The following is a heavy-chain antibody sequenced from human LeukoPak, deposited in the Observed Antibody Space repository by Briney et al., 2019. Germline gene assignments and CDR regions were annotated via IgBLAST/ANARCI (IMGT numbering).Heavy chain of an antibody. CDR1: GYTFTSYD. V-gene: IGHV1-8*01. Sequence: GASVKVSCKASGYTFTSYDINWVRQATGQGLEWMGWMNPNSGNTGYAQKFQGRVTMTRNTSISTAYMELSSLRSEDTAVYYCAKVGDYGDYIAYWGQGTLVTVSS. CDR3: AKVGDYGDYIAY. CDR2: MNPNSGNT. J-gene: IGHJ4*02. D-gene: IGHD4-17*01.